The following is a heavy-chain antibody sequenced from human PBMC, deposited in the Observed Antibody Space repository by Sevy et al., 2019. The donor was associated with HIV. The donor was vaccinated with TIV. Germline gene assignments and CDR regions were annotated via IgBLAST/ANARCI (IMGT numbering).Heavy chain of an antibody. CDR2: IKQDGSEK. CDR1: GFTFSSYW. D-gene: IGHD2-15*01. J-gene: IGHJ4*02. V-gene: IGHV3-7*01. Sequence: GGSLRLSCAASGFTFSSYWMSWVRQAPGKGLEWVANIKQDGSEKYYVDSVKGGFTISRDNAKNSLYLQMNSLRAEDTAVYYCASVDCSGGSCYSTDYYFDYWRQGTLVTVSS. CDR3: ASVDCSGGSCYSTDYYFDY.